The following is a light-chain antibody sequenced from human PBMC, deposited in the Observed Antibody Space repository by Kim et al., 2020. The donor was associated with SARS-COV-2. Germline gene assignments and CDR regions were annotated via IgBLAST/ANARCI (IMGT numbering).Light chain of an antibody. V-gene: IGKV1-39*01. CDR2: SAS. CDR3: QQNYTTPPCT. CDR1: QSISSY. Sequence: DIQMTQSPSSLSASVGDRVTITCRASQSISSYLNWYQQKPGKAPKLLIYSASSLQSGVPSRFSGSGSGADFSLTISSLQPDDVATYYCQQNYTTPPCTFGQGTKLEI. J-gene: IGKJ2*02.